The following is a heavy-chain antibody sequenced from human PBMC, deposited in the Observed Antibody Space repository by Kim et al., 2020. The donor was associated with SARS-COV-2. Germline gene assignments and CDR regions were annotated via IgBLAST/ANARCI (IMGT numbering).Heavy chain of an antibody. J-gene: IGHJ4*02. V-gene: IGHV3-23*01. D-gene: IGHD1-7*01. Sequence: GSAYYADSVQGRFTVSRDNARNRLYLQRSSLRVDDTAVYYCARGSGNYDYWGQGTLVTVSS. CDR2: GSA. CDR3: ARGSGNYDY.